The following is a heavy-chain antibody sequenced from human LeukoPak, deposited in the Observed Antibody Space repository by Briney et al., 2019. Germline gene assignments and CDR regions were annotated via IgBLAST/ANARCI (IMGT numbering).Heavy chain of an antibody. CDR1: GFTFNNAW. V-gene: IGHV3-15*01. CDR2: IKSRADGGAI. J-gene: IGHJ4*02. D-gene: IGHD3-10*01. Sequence: GGSLRLSCAASGFTFNNAWMSWVRQAPGKGLEWVGRIKSRADGGAIDYAAPVRGRFTISRDDSRYTLYLQMNSLKTEDTAVYYCTTPGVGVRENYFDYWGQGTLVTVSS. CDR3: TTPGVGVRENYFDY.